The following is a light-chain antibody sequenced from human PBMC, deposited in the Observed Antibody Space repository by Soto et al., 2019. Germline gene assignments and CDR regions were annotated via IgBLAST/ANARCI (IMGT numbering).Light chain of an antibody. J-gene: IGKJ2*01. CDR3: QQYGSSPYT. CDR1: ESVSSSY. Sequence: EIVLTQSPGTLSLSPGERATLSCRASESVSSSYLAWYQQKPGQAPRLLIYDASSRATGIPDRFSGSGSGTDFTLTISRLEPEDFAVYYCQQYGSSPYTFSQGTTLEIK. CDR2: DAS. V-gene: IGKV3-20*01.